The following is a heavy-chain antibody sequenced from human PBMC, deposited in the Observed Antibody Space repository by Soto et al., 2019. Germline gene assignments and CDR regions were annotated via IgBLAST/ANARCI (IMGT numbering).Heavy chain of an antibody. CDR3: ARIWGGGGYALIS. D-gene: IGHD2-8*01. J-gene: IGHJ5*02. CDR1: GFTFSDFY. Sequence: QVQLVESGGGLVKPGGSLRLSCAASGFTFSDFYMSWIRQAPGKGLEWISYISSSGTTTYYTDSVKGRFTISRDNAKNSLYLQMNTLRDEDTAVYYCARIWGGGGYALISWGQGTLVTVSS. CDR2: ISSSGTTT. V-gene: IGHV3-11*01.